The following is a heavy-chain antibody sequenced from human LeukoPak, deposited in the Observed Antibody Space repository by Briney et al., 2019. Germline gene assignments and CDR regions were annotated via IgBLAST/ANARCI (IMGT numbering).Heavy chain of an antibody. Sequence: PGGSLRLSCAASGFTFSSYAMSWVRQAPGKGLEWVSAISGSGGSTYYADSVKGRFTISRDNSKNTLYLQMNSLRAEDTALYHCARLVGATSRHFDYWGQGTLVTVSS. CDR1: GFTFSSYA. D-gene: IGHD1-26*01. V-gene: IGHV3-23*01. CDR2: ISGSGGST. CDR3: ARLVGATSRHFDY. J-gene: IGHJ4*02.